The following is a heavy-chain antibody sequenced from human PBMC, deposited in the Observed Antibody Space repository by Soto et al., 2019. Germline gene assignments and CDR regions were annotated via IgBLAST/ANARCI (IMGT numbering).Heavy chain of an antibody. V-gene: IGHV3-33*01. CDR3: GAPPAADDNWFDP. CDR1: GFTFSSYG. J-gene: IGHJ5*02. CDR2: IWYDGSNK. Sequence: PGGSLRLSCAASGFTFSSYGMHWVRQAPGKGLEWVAVIWYDGSNKYYADSVKGRFTISRDNSKNTLYLQMNSLRAEDTAVYYCGAPPAADDNWFDPWGQGTLVTVSS. D-gene: IGHD6-25*01.